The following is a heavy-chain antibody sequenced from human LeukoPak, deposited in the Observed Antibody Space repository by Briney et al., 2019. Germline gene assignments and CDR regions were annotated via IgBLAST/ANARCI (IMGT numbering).Heavy chain of an antibody. CDR3: AREAAAAGENYFDC. CDR1: GYTFTGYY. D-gene: IGHD6-13*01. CDR2: INPKSGGT. V-gene: IGHV1-2*02. J-gene: IGHJ4*02. Sequence: WASVKVSCKASGYTFTGYYMHWVRQAPGQGLEWMGWINPKSGGTNYAQKFQGRVTMTRDTSISTAYMELSRLRSDDTAVYYCAREAAAAGENYFDCWGQGTLVTVSS.